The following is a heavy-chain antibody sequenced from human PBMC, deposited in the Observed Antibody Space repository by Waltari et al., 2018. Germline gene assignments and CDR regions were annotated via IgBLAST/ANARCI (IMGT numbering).Heavy chain of an antibody. Sequence: QVQLVQSGAEVKKHGASVNVSCKASGYTFANFPIHWVRQAPGHGLEWMGKINPSGGSAGYPQKFQGRVTMTRDTSTGTVYMELTSLTSEDTAVYFCARVPPGPYYFDYWGQGTLVTVSS. V-gene: IGHV1-46*01. CDR3: ARVPPGPYYFDY. CDR2: INPSGGSA. J-gene: IGHJ4*02. CDR1: GYTFANFP.